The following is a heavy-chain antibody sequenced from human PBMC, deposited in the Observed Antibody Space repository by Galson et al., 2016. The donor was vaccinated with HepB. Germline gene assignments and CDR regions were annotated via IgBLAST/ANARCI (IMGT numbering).Heavy chain of an antibody. D-gene: IGHD3-3*01. CDR2: VYHTGSF. V-gene: IGHV4-39*02. CDR3: ARAFYDFSSGPYFDS. J-gene: IGHJ4*02. Sequence: ETLSLTCNVSGGSVSGSTYFWGWVRQPPGKGLEWIGSVYHTGSFYYNPSLKSRVNISADPSKRHFTLRLSSLTAADTAVYFCARAFYDFSSGPYFDSWGQGILVAVSS. CDR1: GGSVSGSTYF.